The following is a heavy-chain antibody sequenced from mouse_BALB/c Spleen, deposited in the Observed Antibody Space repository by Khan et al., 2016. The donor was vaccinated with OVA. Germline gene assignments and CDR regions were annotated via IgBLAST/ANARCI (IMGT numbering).Heavy chain of an antibody. J-gene: IGHJ3*01. D-gene: IGHD4-1*01. CDR1: GFTFSSYS. V-gene: IGHV5-6*01. CDR2: MSSGGDYT. CDR3: ASHLTGSFAY. Sequence: EVQLVESGGDLVKPGGSLKLSCAASGFTFSSYSMSWVRQIPDKRLEWVATMSSGGDYTYYPDSVKGRFTISRDNAKNTLYLQMSSLKSEDTAMYYCASHLTGSFAYWGQRTLVTVSA.